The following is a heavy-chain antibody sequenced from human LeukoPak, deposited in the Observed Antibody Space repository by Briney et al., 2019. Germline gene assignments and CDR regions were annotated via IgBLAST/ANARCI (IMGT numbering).Heavy chain of an antibody. V-gene: IGHV3-53*01. CDR1: GFTVSSNY. Sequence: PGGSQRLSCAASGFTVSSNYMSWVRQAPGKGLEWVSVIYSGGSTYYADSVKGRFTISRDNSKNTLYLQMNSLRAEDTAVYYCAYSSSWSSFDYWGQGTLVTVSS. J-gene: IGHJ4*02. CDR2: IYSGGST. CDR3: AYSSSWSSFDY. D-gene: IGHD6-13*01.